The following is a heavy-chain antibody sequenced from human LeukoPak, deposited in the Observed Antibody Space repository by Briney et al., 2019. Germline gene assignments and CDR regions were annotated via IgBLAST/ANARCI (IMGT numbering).Heavy chain of an antibody. V-gene: IGHV1-18*01. J-gene: IGHJ4*02. CDR3: ARDGTSTDDY. D-gene: IGHD2-2*01. CDR1: GYTFSNFG. Sequence: ASVKVSCKASGYTFSNFGISWVRQAPGQGLEWMGWISGNNDNPNYGQKFQGSLTVTTDSSTSTAYMELRNLRSDDTAVYYCARDGTSTDDYWGQGTLVTVSS. CDR2: ISGNNDNP.